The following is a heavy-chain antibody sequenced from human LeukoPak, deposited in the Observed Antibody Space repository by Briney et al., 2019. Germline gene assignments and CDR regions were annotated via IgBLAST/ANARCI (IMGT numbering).Heavy chain of an antibody. CDR1: GYSFTDYY. Sequence: ASVKVSCKASGYSFTDYYVHWGRQAPGQVLEWMGWINPNSGGTKYAQQFQGRVTMTRDTSISTAYMDLNSLRSGYTAVYYCARALTFYYDSSGYSPLNPLDYWGQGTLVTVSS. CDR2: INPNSGGT. CDR3: ARALTFYYDSSGYSPLNPLDY. D-gene: IGHD3-22*01. J-gene: IGHJ4*02. V-gene: IGHV1-2*02.